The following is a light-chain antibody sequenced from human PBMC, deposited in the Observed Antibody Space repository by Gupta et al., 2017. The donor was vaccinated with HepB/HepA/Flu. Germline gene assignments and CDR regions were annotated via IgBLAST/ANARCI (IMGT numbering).Light chain of an antibody. CDR1: QSVSSN. V-gene: IGKV3-15*01. Sequence: EIVMTQSPATLSVSPGERATLSCRVSQSVSSNLAWYQQKPGQAPRLLIYGASTRATGIPARFSGSGSGTEFTLTISGLQSEDFAVYYCQQDNNWPLTFGRGTKVEIK. J-gene: IGKJ4*01. CDR2: GAS. CDR3: QQDNNWPLT.